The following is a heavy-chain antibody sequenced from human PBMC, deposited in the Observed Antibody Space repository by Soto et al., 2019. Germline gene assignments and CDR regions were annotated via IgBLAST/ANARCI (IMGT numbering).Heavy chain of an antibody. CDR1: GGPISSGRYY. Sequence: SETLSLTCSVSGGPISSGRYYWSWIRQPPGKGLDWIGYIYYSGSTNYNPSLKSRVTISVDTSKNQFSLKLSSVTAADTAVYYCARVVYSYPYYYYGLDVWGQGTTVTVSS. V-gene: IGHV4-61*01. CDR3: ARVVYSYPYYYYGLDV. J-gene: IGHJ6*02. D-gene: IGHD5-18*01. CDR2: IYYSGST.